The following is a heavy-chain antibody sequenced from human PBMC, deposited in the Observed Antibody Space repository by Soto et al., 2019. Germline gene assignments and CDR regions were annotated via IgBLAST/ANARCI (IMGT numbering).Heavy chain of an antibody. CDR1: GGTFSSYA. J-gene: IGHJ4*02. Sequence: ASVKVSCKASGGTFSSYAISWVRQAPGQGLEWMGGIIPIFGTANYAQKFQGRVTITADESTSTAYMELSSLRSEDTAVYYCAELAAAGKRYYFDYSGQGSLVTVSS. V-gene: IGHV1-69*13. CDR3: AELAAAGKRYYFDY. D-gene: IGHD6-13*01. CDR2: IIPIFGTA.